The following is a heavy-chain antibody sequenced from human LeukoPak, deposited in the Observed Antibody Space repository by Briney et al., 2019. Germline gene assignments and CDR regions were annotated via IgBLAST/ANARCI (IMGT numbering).Heavy chain of an antibody. J-gene: IGHJ4*02. V-gene: IGHV3-7*03. CDR3: AKDLIAAAGTLFDY. Sequence: GGSLRLSCAASGFTFSSYWMSWVRQAPGKGLEWVANFKQDVSEKYYVDSVKGRFTISRDNAKNSLYLQMNSLRAEDTAVYYCAKDLIAAAGTLFDYWGQGTLVTVSS. D-gene: IGHD6-13*01. CDR1: GFTFSSYW. CDR2: FKQDVSEK.